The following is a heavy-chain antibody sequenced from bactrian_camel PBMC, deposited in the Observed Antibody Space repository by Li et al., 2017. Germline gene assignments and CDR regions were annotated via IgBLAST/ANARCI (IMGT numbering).Heavy chain of an antibody. Sequence: HVQLVESGGDSVQAGGSLRLSCLVSGFTVNTYCMGWFRGSEREGVAAIDNDGTTSYAESVKGRFTISKDQVKDTVYLQMNSLKPEDTAMYYCASGALYPRRGWSSESEYNYWGQGTQVTVS. V-gene: IGHV3S9*01. D-gene: IGHD3*01. J-gene: IGHJ4*01. CDR2: IDNDGTT. CDR3: ASGALYPRRGWSSESEYNY. CDR1: GFTVNTYC.